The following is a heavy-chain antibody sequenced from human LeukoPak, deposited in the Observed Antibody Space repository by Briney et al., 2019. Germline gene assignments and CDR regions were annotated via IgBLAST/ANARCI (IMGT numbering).Heavy chain of an antibody. V-gene: IGHV1-46*01. CDR2: IYPRDGST. J-gene: IGHJ4*02. CDR3: ARDQEGFDY. Sequence: ASVKVSCKASGYTFTSNYIRWVRQAPGQGLEWMGMIYPRDGSTSYAQKFQGRVTVTRDTSTSTVHMELSGLRSEDTAVYYCARDQEGFDYWGQGTLVSVSS. CDR1: GYTFTSNY.